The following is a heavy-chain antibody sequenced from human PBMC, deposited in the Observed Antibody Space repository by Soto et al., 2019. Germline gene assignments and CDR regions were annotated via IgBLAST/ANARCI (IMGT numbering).Heavy chain of an antibody. CDR3: ARFHYDGSGYIDY. V-gene: IGHV4-30-4*01. CDR2: IYYSGST. Sequence: PSETLSLTCTVSGGSVSSGDYYWSWIRQPPGKGLEWTGYIYYSGSTYYNPSLKSRVTISVDTSKNQFSLKLSSVTAADTAVYYCARFHYDGSGYIDYWGQGTLVTVSS. D-gene: IGHD3-22*01. J-gene: IGHJ4*02. CDR1: GGSVSSGDYY.